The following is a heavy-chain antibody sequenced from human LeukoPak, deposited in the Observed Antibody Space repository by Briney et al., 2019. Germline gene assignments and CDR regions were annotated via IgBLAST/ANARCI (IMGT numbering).Heavy chain of an antibody. CDR2: IYHSGST. J-gene: IGHJ5*02. D-gene: IGHD3-3*01. CDR1: GYSISSGYY. V-gene: IGHV4-38-2*01. Sequence: SETLSLTCAVSGYSISSGYYWGWIRQPPGKGLEWIGSIYHSGSTYYTPSLKSRVTTSVDTSKNQFSLKLSSVTAADTAVYYCARLEYYDFWSGYYASNWFDPWGQGTLVTVSS. CDR3: ARLEYYDFWSGYYASNWFDP.